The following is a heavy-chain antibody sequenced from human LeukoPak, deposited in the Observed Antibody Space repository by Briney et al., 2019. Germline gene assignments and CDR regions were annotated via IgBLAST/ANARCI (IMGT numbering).Heavy chain of an antibody. D-gene: IGHD3-10*01. Sequence: ASVKVSCKASGYTFTSYYMHWVRQAPGQGLEWMGIINPSGGSTSYAQKFQGRVTMTRDMSTSTVYMELSSLRSEDTAVYYCAREGGYYGSGSPFDYWGQGTLVTVSS. CDR1: GYTFTSYY. V-gene: IGHV1-46*01. CDR3: AREGGYYGSGSPFDY. CDR2: INPSGGST. J-gene: IGHJ4*02.